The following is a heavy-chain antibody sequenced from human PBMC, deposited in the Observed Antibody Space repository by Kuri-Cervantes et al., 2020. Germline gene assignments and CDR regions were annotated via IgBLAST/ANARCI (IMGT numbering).Heavy chain of an antibody. Sequence: SVKVSCKASGGTFSSYTLSWVRQAPGQGLEWMGGIIPIFDTPKYAQKFQGRVTITADKSTGTAYMDLSSLTSDDTAVYYCARRHNIPGPWGQGTLVTVSS. V-gene: IGHV1-69*06. CDR1: GGTFSSYT. CDR2: IIPIFDTP. D-gene: IGHD2/OR15-2a*01. CDR3: ARRHNIPGP. J-gene: IGHJ5*02.